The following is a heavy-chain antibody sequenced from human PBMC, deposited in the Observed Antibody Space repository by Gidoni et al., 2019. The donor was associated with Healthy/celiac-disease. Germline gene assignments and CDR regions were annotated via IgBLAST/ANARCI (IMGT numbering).Heavy chain of an antibody. J-gene: IGHJ4*02. D-gene: IGHD2-21*02. V-gene: IGHV3-15*01. CDR3: TTANGGNSPTFDY. Sequence: EVQLVESGGGLVKPGGSLRLSCAASGFTFSNAWMSWVRQAPGKGLEWVGRIKSKTDGGTTDYAATVKGRFTISRDDSKNTLYLQMNSLKTEDTAVYYCTTANGGNSPTFDYWGQGTLVTVSS. CDR2: IKSKTDGGTT. CDR1: GFTFSNAW.